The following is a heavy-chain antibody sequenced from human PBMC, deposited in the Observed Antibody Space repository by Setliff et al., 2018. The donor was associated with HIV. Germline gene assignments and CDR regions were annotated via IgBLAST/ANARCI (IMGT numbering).Heavy chain of an antibody. D-gene: IGHD6-19*01. Sequence: SETLSLTCTVSGYPISSGYYRGWIRLPPGKGLEWIGDIYHSGFTNYNPSLKSRVTISVDTSKNQFSLKLSSVTAADTAVYYCARGRGIAVAGAGFDYWGQGTLVTVSS. CDR3: ARGRGIAVAGAGFDY. J-gene: IGHJ4*02. V-gene: IGHV4-38-2*02. CDR1: GYPISSGYY. CDR2: IYHSGFT.